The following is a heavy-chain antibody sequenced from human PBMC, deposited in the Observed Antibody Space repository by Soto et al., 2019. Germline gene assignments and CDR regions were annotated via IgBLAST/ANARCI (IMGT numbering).Heavy chain of an antibody. D-gene: IGHD5-12*01. CDR2: IYYSGST. J-gene: IGHJ4*02. Sequence: ASETLSLTCTVSGGSISSGGYYWSWIRQHPGKGLEWIGYIYYSGSTYYNPSLKSRVTISVDTSKNQFSLKLSSVTAADTAVYYFARDSVATTRKTFDYWSQGTLVTVSS. CDR1: GGSISSGGYY. CDR3: ARDSVATTRKTFDY. V-gene: IGHV4-31*03.